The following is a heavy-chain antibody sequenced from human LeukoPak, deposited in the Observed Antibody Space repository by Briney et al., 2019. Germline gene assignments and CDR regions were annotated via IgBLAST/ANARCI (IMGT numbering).Heavy chain of an antibody. Sequence: PGGSLRLSCAASGFTFSSYAMHWVRQAPGKGLEWVAVISYDGSNKYCADSVKGRFTISRDNSKNTLYLQMNSLRTEDTAVYYCARAYYDSSGYHAFDIWGQGTMVTVSS. CDR1: GFTFSSYA. D-gene: IGHD3-22*01. V-gene: IGHV3-30-3*01. CDR2: ISYDGSNK. J-gene: IGHJ3*02. CDR3: ARAYYDSSGYHAFDI.